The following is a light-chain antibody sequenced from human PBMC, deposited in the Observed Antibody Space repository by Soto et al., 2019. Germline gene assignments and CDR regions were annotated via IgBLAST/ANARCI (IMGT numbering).Light chain of an antibody. CDR3: QEYNNYWT. V-gene: IGKV1-5*01. Sequence: EIRMTQSTSSLSASVGDRVTIXCRASQSIRYGMVWYQQKQGKAPKRLIYDASTLESGVTTRFSGSGSGKEFTITISSLHPDDFATYQCQEYNNYWTFGQGTKVDIK. CDR2: DAS. CDR1: QSIRYG. J-gene: IGKJ1*01.